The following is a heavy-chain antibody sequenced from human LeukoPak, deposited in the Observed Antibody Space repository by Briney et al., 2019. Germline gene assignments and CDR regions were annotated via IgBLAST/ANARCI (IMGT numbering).Heavy chain of an antibody. J-gene: IGHJ2*01. D-gene: IGHD3-3*01. V-gene: IGHV4-4*07. CDR1: SGSISSYY. Sequence: SETLSLTCTVSSGSISSYYWGWIRQPAGKGLEWMGRIYTSGSTNYNPSLKSRVTMSVDTSKNQFSLKLSSVTAADTAVYYCARGATIFGVDNNWYFVLWGRCALVTVSS. CDR3: ARGATIFGVDNNWYFVL. CDR2: IYTSGST.